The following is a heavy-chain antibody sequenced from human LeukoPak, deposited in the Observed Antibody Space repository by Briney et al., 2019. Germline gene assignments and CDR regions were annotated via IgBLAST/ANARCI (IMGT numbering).Heavy chain of an antibody. CDR3: ARERRGYSYGHRYYFDY. D-gene: IGHD5-18*01. CDR1: GYTFTGYY. J-gene: IGHJ4*02. CDR2: INPNSGGT. Sequence: ASVKVSCKASGYTFTGYYMHWVRQAPGQGLEWMGWINPNSGGTNYAQKFQGRVTMTRDTSISTAYMELSRLRSDDTAVYYCARERRGYSYGHRYYFDYWGQGTLVTVSS. V-gene: IGHV1-2*02.